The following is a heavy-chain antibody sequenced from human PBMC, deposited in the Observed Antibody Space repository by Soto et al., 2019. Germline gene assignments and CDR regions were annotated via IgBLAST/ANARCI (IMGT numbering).Heavy chain of an antibody. J-gene: IGHJ6*03. V-gene: IGHV3-48*01. CDR1: GFTFSSYS. Sequence: EVQLVESGGGLVQPGGSLRLSCAASGFTFSSYSMNWVRQAPGKGLEWVSYISSSSSTIYYADSVKGRFTISRDNAKNSLYLQMNSLRAEDTAVYYCARAQVSSSWGYYYYMDVWGKGTTVTVSS. CDR2: ISSSSSTI. CDR3: ARAQVSSSWGYYYYMDV. D-gene: IGHD6-13*01.